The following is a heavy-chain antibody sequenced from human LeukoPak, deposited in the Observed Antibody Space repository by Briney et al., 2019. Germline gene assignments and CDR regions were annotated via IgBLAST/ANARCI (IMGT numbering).Heavy chain of an antibody. Sequence: RPGGSLRLSCAASGFTLSTYWMHWVPQTPGKGLVWVSRINTDGSSTAYADSVEGRFTVSRNNAKNTLYLQMNSLRAEDTAVYYCAREREYSGFYWGQGTLVTVSS. CDR1: GFTLSTYW. CDR3: AREREYSGFY. D-gene: IGHD5-12*01. J-gene: IGHJ4*02. CDR2: INTDGSST. V-gene: IGHV3-74*01.